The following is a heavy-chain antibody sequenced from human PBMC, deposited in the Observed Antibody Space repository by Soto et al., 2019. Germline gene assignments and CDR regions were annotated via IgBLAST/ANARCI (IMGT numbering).Heavy chain of an antibody. CDR1: GFTFSSYE. CDR3: ARDDSGYPSYFHY. J-gene: IGHJ4*02. V-gene: IGHV3-48*03. Sequence: EVQLVESGGGLVQPGGSLRLSCAASGFTFSSYEMNWVRQAPGKGLEWVSYISSGGSTIYYADSVRGRFTISRDNANNSLYLQMYSLRAEDTAVYYCARDDSGYPSYFHYWGQGTLVTVSS. CDR2: ISSGGSTI. D-gene: IGHD3-16*02.